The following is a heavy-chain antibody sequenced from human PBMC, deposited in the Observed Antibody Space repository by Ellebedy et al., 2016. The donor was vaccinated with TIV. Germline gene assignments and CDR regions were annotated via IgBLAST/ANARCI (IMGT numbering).Heavy chain of an antibody. J-gene: IGHJ4*02. V-gene: IGHV1-2*02. CDR1: GYTFTGYY. CDR3: ARDPLYGDYFDY. Sequence: ASVKVSXXASGYTFTGYYMHWVRQAPGQGLEWMGWINPNSGGTNYAQKLQGRVTMTTDTSTSTAYMELRSLRSDDTAVYYCARDPLYGDYFDYWGQGTLVTVSS. D-gene: IGHD4-17*01. CDR2: INPNSGGT.